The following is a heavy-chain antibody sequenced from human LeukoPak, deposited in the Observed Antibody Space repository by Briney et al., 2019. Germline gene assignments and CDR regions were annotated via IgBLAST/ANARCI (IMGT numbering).Heavy chain of an antibody. J-gene: IGHJ1*01. CDR3: ARDGGIQLWSRYFQH. CDR2: IYYSGST. CDR1: GGSISSSGYY. D-gene: IGHD5-18*01. Sequence: SQTLSLTCTVSGGSISSSGYYWSWIRQHPGKGLEWIGYIYYSGSTYYNPSLKSRVTISVDTSKNQFSLKLSSVAAADTAVYYCARDGGIQLWSRYFQHWGQGTLVTVSS. V-gene: IGHV4-31*03.